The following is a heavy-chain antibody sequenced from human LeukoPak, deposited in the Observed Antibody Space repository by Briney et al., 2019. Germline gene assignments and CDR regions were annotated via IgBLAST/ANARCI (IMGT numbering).Heavy chain of an antibody. J-gene: IGHJ4*02. D-gene: IGHD5-18*01. CDR1: GCRFTSSW. V-gene: IGHV5-10-1*01. CDR3: ARAEGDTAMVIDY. Sequence: GESLKISCKGSGCRFTSSWISGVRQMPGKGWEWMGRIDPSDSYTNYSPSFPGHVTISDDKSISTAYLQWSSLKASDTAMYYCARAEGDTAMVIDYWGQGTLVTVSS. CDR2: IDPSDSYT.